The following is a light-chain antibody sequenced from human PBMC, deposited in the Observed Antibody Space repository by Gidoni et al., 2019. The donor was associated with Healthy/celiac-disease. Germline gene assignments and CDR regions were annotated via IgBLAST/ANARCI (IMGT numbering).Light chain of an antibody. J-gene: IGKJ5*01. CDR3: QQSYSTPIT. CDR1: QSISSY. CDR2: AAS. V-gene: IGKV1-39*01. Sequence: DIQMTQSPSSLSASVGDRVTITCRASQSISSYLKWYQQKPGKAPKLLIYAASSLQSGVPSRFSSSGSGKDFTLTISSLQDEDFATYYYQQSYSTPITFGQGTRLEIK.